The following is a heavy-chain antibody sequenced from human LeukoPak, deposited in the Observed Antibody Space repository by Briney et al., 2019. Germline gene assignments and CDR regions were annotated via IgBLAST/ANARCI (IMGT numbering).Heavy chain of an antibody. Sequence: GGSLRLSCAASGLTFRNYWMSWIRQAPGKGLEWAAHISEDGRNKYYVDSVKGRFTISRDNAKNSLYLQMNSLRAEDTAVYYCARDINWVGGYWGQGTLVTVSS. CDR3: ARDINWVGGY. V-gene: IGHV3-7*01. CDR1: GLTFRNYW. J-gene: IGHJ4*02. CDR2: ISEDGRNK. D-gene: IGHD7-27*01.